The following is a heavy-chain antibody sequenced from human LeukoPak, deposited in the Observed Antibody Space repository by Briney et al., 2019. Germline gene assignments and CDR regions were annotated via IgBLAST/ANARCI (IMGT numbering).Heavy chain of an antibody. V-gene: IGHV1-46*01. J-gene: IGHJ5*01. CDR3: ARGPGGIFVS. CDR2: INPSGGSP. Sequence: ASVKISCKASGYRFTSYYMHWVRQAPGQGLEWMGIINPSGGSPSYAQKFQGRVTMTSDTSTSTVYMELSSLRSEDTAVYYCARGPGGIFVSWGQGALVTVSS. D-gene: IGHD2-15*01. CDR1: GYRFTSYY.